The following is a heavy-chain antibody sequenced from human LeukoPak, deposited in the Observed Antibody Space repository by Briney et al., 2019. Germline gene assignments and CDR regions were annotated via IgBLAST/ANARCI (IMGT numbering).Heavy chain of an antibody. D-gene: IGHD6-6*01. CDR1: GFTFSDYA. Sequence: GGSLRLSCAASGFTFSDYAMTWVRQAPGKGLEWVSAISASGGATFYANSVKGRFTIFRDNSQNTLYLQMNSLRDEDTATYSCRTRGYVAARLGCWGQVALVTVSS. CDR2: ISASGGAT. V-gene: IGHV3-23*01. J-gene: IGHJ4*02. CDR3: RTRGYVAARLGC.